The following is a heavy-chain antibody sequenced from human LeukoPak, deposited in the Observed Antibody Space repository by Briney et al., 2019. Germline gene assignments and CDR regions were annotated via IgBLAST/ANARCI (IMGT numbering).Heavy chain of an antibody. J-gene: IGHJ4*02. V-gene: IGHV4-59*01. CDR1: GGSISSYY. CDR3: ARERGLSYRFDY. CDR2: IYYSGST. Sequence: SETLSLTCTVSGGSISSYYWSWIRQPPGKGLEWIGYIYYSGSTNYNPSLKSRVTISVDTSKNQFSLKLSSVTAADTAVYYCARERGLSYRFDYWGQGTLVTVSS. D-gene: IGHD2-2*02.